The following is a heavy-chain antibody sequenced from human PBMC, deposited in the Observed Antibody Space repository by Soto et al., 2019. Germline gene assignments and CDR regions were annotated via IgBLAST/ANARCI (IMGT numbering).Heavy chain of an antibody. CDR3: ARDGVSYDYYYYGMDV. CDR2: IYYSGST. CDR1: GGSISSYY. V-gene: IGHV4-59*12. D-gene: IGHD5-12*01. Sequence: SETLSLTCTVSGGSISSYYWSWIRQPPGKGLEWIGYIYYSGSTNYIPSLKSRVTISVDKSKNQFSLKLSSVTAADTAVYYCARDGVSYDYYYYGMDVWGQGTTVTVSS. J-gene: IGHJ6*02.